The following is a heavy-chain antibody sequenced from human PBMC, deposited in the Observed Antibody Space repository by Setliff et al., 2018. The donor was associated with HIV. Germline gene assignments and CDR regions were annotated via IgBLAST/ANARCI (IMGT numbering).Heavy chain of an antibody. J-gene: IGHJ3*02. CDR1: GYTFTSYG. CDR3: ARMIVLSASSPPNAFDI. D-gene: IGHD3-22*01. V-gene: IGHV1-18*01. Sequence: ASVKVSCKASGYTFTSYGISWVRQAPGQGLEGMGWISAYNGNTNYAQKLQGRVTMTTDTSTSTAYMELRSLRSDDTAVYYCARMIVLSASSPPNAFDIWGQGTMVTGSS. CDR2: ISAYNGNT.